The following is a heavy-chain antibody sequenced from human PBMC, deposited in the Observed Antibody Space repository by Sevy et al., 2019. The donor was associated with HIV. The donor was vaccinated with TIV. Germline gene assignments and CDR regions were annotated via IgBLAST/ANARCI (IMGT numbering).Heavy chain of an antibody. Sequence: GGSLRLSCAASGFTFSNYNMNWVRQAPGKGLEWVSSITGSSNYIYYADSLKGRFTASKDNAKNSLYLQMNSLRAEDTVVYYWVRDFPGGSSATFDYWGQGTLVTGSS. CDR3: VRDFPGGSSATFDY. CDR1: GFTFSNYN. V-gene: IGHV3-21*01. J-gene: IGHJ4*02. D-gene: IGHD3-16*01. CDR2: ITGSSNYI.